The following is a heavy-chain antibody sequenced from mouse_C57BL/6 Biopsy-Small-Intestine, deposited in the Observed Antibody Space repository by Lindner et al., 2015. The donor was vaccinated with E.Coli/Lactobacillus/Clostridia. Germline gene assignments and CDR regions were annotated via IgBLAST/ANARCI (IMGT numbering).Heavy chain of an antibody. CDR2: IYPNFGTT. J-gene: IGHJ4*01. CDR3: ARYDYDDYAMDY. Sequence: VQLQESGPELVKPGASVKISCKASGYSFTDYILNWVKQNNGKSLEWIGVIYPNFGTTNYSQRFKGKATLTVDQSSSTAYMQLNSLTSEDSAVYYCARYDYDDYAMDYWGQGTSVTVSS. CDR1: GYSFTDYI. D-gene: IGHD2-4*01. V-gene: IGHV1-39*01.